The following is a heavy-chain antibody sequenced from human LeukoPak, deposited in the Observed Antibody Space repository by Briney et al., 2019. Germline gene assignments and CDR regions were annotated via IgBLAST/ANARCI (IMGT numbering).Heavy chain of an antibody. V-gene: IGHV4-59*08. CDR3: ARGPYSYDSSGASDI. J-gene: IGHJ3*02. Sequence: SETLSLTCTVSGGSISSYYWSWIRQPPGKGLEWIGSIHYTGTTYYNPSLKSRVTISLDTSKDQFSLRLSSVTAADTAVYFCARGPYSYDSSGASDIWGQGTMVTVSS. CDR1: GGSISSYY. D-gene: IGHD3-22*01. CDR2: IHYTGTT.